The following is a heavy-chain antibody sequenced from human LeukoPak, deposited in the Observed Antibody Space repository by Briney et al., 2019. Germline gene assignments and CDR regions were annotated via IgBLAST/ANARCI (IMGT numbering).Heavy chain of an antibody. CDR1: GFTFGSYW. V-gene: IGHV3-74*01. CDR2: INSDGSST. D-gene: IGHD5-24*01. CDR3: ARDMAADAFDI. Sequence: PGGTLRLSCAASGFTFGSYWMHWVRHAPGEGLVWVSRINSDGSSTHYADSVKGRFTISRDNAKNSLYLQMNSLRAEDTAVYYCARDMAADAFDIWGQGTMVTVSS. J-gene: IGHJ3*02.